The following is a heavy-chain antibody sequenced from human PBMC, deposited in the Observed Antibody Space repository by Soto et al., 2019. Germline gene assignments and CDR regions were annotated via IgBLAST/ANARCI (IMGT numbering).Heavy chain of an antibody. J-gene: IGHJ4*02. CDR2: ISAGGDT. D-gene: IGHD2-21*01. CDR1: GFVFRDYA. CDR3: ANVPIWCGGSSCYTEGFDS. Sequence: GGSLRLSCVASGFVFRDYAISWVCQAPGKGLEWVSAISAGGDTYYADSVKGRFTVSRANSKNTLYLQMNSLRAKDTAIYYCANVPIWCGGSSCYTEGFDSWGQGTLVTVSS. V-gene: IGHV3-23*01.